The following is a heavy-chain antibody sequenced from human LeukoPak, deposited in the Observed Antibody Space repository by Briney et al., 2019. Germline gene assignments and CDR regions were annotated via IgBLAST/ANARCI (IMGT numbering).Heavy chain of an antibody. Sequence: QPGGSLRLSCAASGFTFSSYAMSWVRQAPGKGLEWVSAISGSGGSTYYADSVKGRFTISRDNSKNTLYLQMNSLRAEDTAVYYCAKREKYWSGGSCFNWFDPWGQGTLVTVSS. V-gene: IGHV3-23*01. D-gene: IGHD2-15*01. CDR3: AKREKYWSGGSCFNWFDP. J-gene: IGHJ5*02. CDR2: ISGSGGST. CDR1: GFTFSSYA.